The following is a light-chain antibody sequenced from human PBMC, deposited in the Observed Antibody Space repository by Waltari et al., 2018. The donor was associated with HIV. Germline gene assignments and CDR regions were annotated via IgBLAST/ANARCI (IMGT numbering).Light chain of an antibody. J-gene: IGKJ3*01. Sequence: VGDRVVITCRASQGISSNLAWYQQKPGLTPKLLIYAASSLPSGVPSRFSGGGSGTQFTLTIRNLQPEDFATYYCQHLNSFPPFTFGPGTTVDVK. CDR3: QHLNSFPPFT. V-gene: IGKV1-9*01. CDR2: AAS. CDR1: QGISSN.